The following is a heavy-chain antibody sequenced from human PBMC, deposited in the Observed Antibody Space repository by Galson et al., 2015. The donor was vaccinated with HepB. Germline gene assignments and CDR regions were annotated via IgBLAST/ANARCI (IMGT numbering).Heavy chain of an antibody. D-gene: IGHD5-18*01. CDR3: VGERYSQDLKEFDY. V-gene: IGHV1-2*02. Sequence: SVKVSSKASGYFFTGNYMHWVRQAPGQGLEWMGGINPNSGGTTYAQKFQGRVTMTRDTSISTVYMELNSLRSDDTAIYYCVGERYSQDLKEFDYWGQGTLVTVSS. CDR1: GYFFTGNY. CDR2: INPNSGGT. J-gene: IGHJ4*02.